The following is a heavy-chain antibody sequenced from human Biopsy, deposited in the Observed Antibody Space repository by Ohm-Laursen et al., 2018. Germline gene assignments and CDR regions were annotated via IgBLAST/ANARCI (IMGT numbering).Heavy chain of an antibody. V-gene: IGHV3-48*01. J-gene: IGHJ4*02. CDR1: GFTVSTNY. Sequence: SLRLSCAASGFTVSTNYMSWVRQAPTKGLEWVSYISSSSGTIYYADSVKGRFTISRDNAKSSLYLQMNSLRAEDTAVYYCARAQGHTLYFFDFWGQGTLVTVSS. CDR3: ARAQGHTLYFFDF. D-gene: IGHD2-21*01. CDR2: ISSSSGTI.